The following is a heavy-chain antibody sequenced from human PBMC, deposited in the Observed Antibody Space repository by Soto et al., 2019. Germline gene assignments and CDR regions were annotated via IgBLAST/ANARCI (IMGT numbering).Heavy chain of an antibody. CDR2: ISYDGSNK. J-gene: IGHJ4*02. CDR1: GFTFSSYA. D-gene: IGHD2-2*01. V-gene: IGHV3-30-3*01. CDR3: ARGPSSLTRFDY. Sequence: QVPLVESGGGVVQPGRSLRLSCAASGFTFSSYAMHWVRQAPGKGLEWVAVISYDGSNKNYADSVKGRFTISRDNSKNTLHLQMNSLRAEDTAVYYCARGPSSLTRFDYWGQGTLVTVSS.